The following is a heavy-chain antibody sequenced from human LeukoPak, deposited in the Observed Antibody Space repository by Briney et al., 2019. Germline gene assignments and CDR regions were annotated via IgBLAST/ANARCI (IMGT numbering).Heavy chain of an antibody. V-gene: IGHV1-69*06. Sequence: SVKVSCKASGGTFSSYAISWVRQAPGQGLEWMGGIIPIFGTANYAQKFQGRVTITADKSTSTAYMELSSLRSEDTAVYYCATKPSSGWPHNDYWGQGTLVTASS. J-gene: IGHJ4*02. CDR2: IIPIFGTA. CDR1: GGTFSSYA. CDR3: ATKPSSGWPHNDY. D-gene: IGHD6-19*01.